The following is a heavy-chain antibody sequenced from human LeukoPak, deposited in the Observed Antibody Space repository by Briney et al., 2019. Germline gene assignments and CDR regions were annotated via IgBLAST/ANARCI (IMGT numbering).Heavy chain of an antibody. V-gene: IGHV1-69*06. D-gene: IGHD3-3*01. CDR3: ARSVVLRFLEWLDAFDI. J-gene: IGHJ3*02. Sequence: ASVKVSCKASGGTFSTFGISWVRQAPGQGLEWMGGIIPMSGTVNNAQKFQGRVTITADKSTGTAYMELSSLRSDDTAVYYCARSVVLRFLEWLDAFDIWGQGTMVTVSS. CDR1: GGTFSTFG. CDR2: IIPMSGTV.